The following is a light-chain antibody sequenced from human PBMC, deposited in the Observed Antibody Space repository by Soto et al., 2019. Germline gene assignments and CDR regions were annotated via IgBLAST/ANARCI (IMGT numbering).Light chain of an antibody. J-gene: IGKJ5*01. CDR1: QSITSTY. CDR2: ATS. V-gene: IGKV3-20*01. CDR3: QHYGTSPPIT. Sequence: EIVLTQSPGTLSLSPGERATVSCRAIQSITSTYLAWYQQKPGQAPRLLIYATSSRPTGIPDRFSGSGSGTDFTLTISRLEPEDFAVYYCQHYGTSPPITFGQGTRLEIK.